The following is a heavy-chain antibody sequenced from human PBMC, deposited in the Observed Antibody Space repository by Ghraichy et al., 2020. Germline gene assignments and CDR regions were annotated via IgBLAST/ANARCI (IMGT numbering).Heavy chain of an antibody. J-gene: IGHJ4*01. Sequence: SETLSLTCAVYGGSXSGXXWSWIXXPPGKGLXWIGEINHSGSTXYNPSFKSRVTISVDTSKNQFSLKLSSVTAADTAVYYCARASPRPYXDSSGYYYVFDYWGXGTXVTVSS. V-gene: IGHV4-34*01. D-gene: IGHD3-22*01. CDR3: ARASPRPYXDSSGYYYVFDY. CDR2: INHSGST. CDR1: GGSXSGXX.